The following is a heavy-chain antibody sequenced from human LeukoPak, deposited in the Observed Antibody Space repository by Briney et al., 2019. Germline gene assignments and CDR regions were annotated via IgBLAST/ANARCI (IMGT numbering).Heavy chain of an antibody. J-gene: IGHJ3*02. Sequence: SETLSLTCAVSGGSIRSGGYYWSWIRQPPGKDLEWIGYIYHSGSTYYNPSLKSRVTISVDRSKNQFSLKLTSVTAADTAVYYCARVSLTVRGLSNGRTFDIWGQGTMVTVSS. CDR2: IYHSGST. CDR1: GGSIRSGGYY. D-gene: IGHD3-10*01. CDR3: ARVSLTVRGLSNGRTFDI. V-gene: IGHV4-30-2*01.